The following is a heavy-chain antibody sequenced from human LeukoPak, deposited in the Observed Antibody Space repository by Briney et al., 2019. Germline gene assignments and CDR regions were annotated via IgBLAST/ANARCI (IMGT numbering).Heavy chain of an antibody. J-gene: IGHJ5*02. CDR3: ARLPVRRNWNYVGDWFDP. V-gene: IGHV4-39*01. CDR1: GGSISSSSYY. CDR2: IYYSGST. Sequence: SETLSLTCTVSGGSISSSSYYWGWIRQHPGKGLEWIGSIYYSGSTYYNPSLKSRVTISVETSKNQFSLKLSSVTAADTAVYYCARLPVRRNWNYVGDWFDPWGQGTLVTVSS. D-gene: IGHD1-7*01.